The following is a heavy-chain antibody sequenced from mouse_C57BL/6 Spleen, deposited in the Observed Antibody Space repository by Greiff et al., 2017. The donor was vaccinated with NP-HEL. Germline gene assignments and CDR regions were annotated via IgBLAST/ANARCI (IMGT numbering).Heavy chain of an antibody. CDR2: IDPENGDT. V-gene: IGHV14-4*01. Sequence: VQLKESGAELVRPGASVKLSCTASGFNIKDDYMHWVKQRPEQGLEWIGWIDPENGDTEYASTFQGKATITADTSSNTAYLQLSILTSEYTAVYFCTTGGLVNLAWYADWGQGILVTVSA. D-gene: IGHD2-2*01. J-gene: IGHJ3*01. CDR3: TTGGLVNLAWYAD. CDR1: GFNIKDDY.